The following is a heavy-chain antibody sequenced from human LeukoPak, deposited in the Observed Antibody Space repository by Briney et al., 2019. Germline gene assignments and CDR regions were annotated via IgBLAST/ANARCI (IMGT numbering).Heavy chain of an antibody. CDR3: ARIGGITFGGVIVQ. Sequence: SETLSLTCTVSGGSISSSSYYWGWIRQPPGKGLEWIGSIYYSGTTYYNPSLKSRVTISVDTSKNQFSLKLSSVTAADTAVYYCARIGGITFGGVIVQWGQGTLVTVSS. CDR1: GGSISSSSYY. D-gene: IGHD3-16*02. J-gene: IGHJ4*02. V-gene: IGHV4-39*07. CDR2: IYYSGTT.